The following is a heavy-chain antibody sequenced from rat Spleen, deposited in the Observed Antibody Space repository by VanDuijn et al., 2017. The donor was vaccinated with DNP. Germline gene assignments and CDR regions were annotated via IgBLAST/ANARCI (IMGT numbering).Heavy chain of an antibody. V-gene: IGHV2-15*01. CDR3: NREDGGPISY. J-gene: IGHJ3*01. CDR2: IWSGGST. Sequence: QVQLKESGPGLVQPSQTLSLTCTVSGFSLTSNSVSWVRQPPGKGLEWMGAIWSGGSTDYNSALKYRLSISRDTSKSKVFVKMNSMQAEDTAIDCCNREDGGPISYWGQGTLVTVSS. CDR1: GFSLTSNS. D-gene: IGHD1-11*01.